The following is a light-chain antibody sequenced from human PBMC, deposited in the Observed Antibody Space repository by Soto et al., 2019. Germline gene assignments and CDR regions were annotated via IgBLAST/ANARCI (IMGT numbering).Light chain of an antibody. J-gene: IGLJ2*01. Sequence: QSALTQPASVSGSPGQSITISCTGTSSDVGGYNYVSWYQQDPGKAPKLMIYDVSSRPSGVSNRFSGSKSGNTASLTISGLQAEYEADYYCSSYTSSSTLVVFGGGTKVTVL. CDR1: SSDVGGYNY. CDR3: SSYTSSSTLVV. CDR2: DVS. V-gene: IGLV2-14*01.